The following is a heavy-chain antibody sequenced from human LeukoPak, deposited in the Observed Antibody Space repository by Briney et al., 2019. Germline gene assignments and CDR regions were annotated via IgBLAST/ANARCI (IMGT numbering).Heavy chain of an antibody. D-gene: IGHD2-2*01. J-gene: IGHJ4*02. CDR1: GFTFSSYG. CDR2: IRYDGSNK. V-gene: IGHV3-30*02. CDR3: AKQGLVPATAGD. Sequence: GGSLRLSCAASGFTFSSYGMHWVSQAPGKGLEWVAFIRYDGSNKYYADSVKARFSISRDNSMNTLYLQMNSLRPEDTAVYYCAKQGLVPATAGDWGQGTLVTVSS.